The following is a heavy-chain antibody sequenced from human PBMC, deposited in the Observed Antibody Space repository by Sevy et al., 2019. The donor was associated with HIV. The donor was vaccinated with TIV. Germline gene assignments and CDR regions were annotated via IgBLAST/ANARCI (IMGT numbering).Heavy chain of an antibody. CDR2: IYSGGST. Sequence: GGSLRLSCAASGFTVSSNYMSWVRQAPGKGVEWVSVIYSGGSTYYADSVKGRFTISRDNSKNTLYLQMNSLRAEDTAVYYCARGGAVAAPFDYWGQGTLVTVSS. CDR3: ARGGAVAAPFDY. CDR1: GFTVSSNY. V-gene: IGHV3-53*01. D-gene: IGHD6-19*01. J-gene: IGHJ4*02.